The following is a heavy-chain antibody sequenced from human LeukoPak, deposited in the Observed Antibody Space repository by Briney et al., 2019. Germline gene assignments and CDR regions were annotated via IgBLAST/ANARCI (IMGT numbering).Heavy chain of an antibody. Sequence: SETLSLTCAVYGGSFSGYYWSWIRQPPGKGLEWIGEINHSGSTNYNPSLKSRVTISVDTSKNQFSLKLSSVTAADTAVYYCARPPARYSSSWYYYYYMDVWGKGTTVTVSS. CDR1: GGSFSGYY. J-gene: IGHJ6*03. CDR2: INHSGST. V-gene: IGHV4-34*01. CDR3: ARPPARYSSSWYYYYYMDV. D-gene: IGHD6-13*01.